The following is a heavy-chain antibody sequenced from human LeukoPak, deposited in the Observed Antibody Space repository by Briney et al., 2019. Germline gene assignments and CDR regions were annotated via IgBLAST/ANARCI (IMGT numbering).Heavy chain of an antibody. CDR1: GYTFTDYY. Sequence: ASVKVSCKASGYTFTDYYMHWVRQAPGQGLEWMGWINPNSGGTNYAQKFQGRVTMTRDTSISTAYMELSRLRSDDTAVYYCARDWGKGEYYFDYWGQGTLVTVSS. V-gene: IGHV1-2*02. J-gene: IGHJ4*02. CDR3: ARDWGKGEYYFDY. CDR2: INPNSGGT. D-gene: IGHD3-16*01.